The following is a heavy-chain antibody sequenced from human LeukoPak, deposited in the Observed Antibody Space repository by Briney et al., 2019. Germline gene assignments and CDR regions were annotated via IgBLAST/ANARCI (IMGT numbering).Heavy chain of an antibody. CDR2: INPNSGFT. CDR3: ARLADCSSSSCRSFDY. Sequence: ASVTVSCTASGYPFTGYYLHWVRQAPGQGLEWMGWINPNSGFTNYAQKFQGRVTMTRDTSISTAYMELSRLRPDDTAVYYCARLADCSSSSCRSFDYWGQGTLVTVSS. CDR1: GYPFTGYY. J-gene: IGHJ4*02. V-gene: IGHV1-2*02. D-gene: IGHD2-2*01.